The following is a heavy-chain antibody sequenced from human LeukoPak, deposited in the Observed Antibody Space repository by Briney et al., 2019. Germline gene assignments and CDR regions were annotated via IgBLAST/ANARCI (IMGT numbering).Heavy chain of an antibody. CDR1: GFTFSSYW. V-gene: IGHV3-7*03. D-gene: IGHD6-25*01. CDR2: INHNGNVN. Sequence: QAGGSLRLSCAASGFTFSSYWMNWARQAPGKGLEWVASINHNGNVNYYVDSVKGRFTISRDNAKNSLYLQMSNLRAEDTAVYYCAKTDRDSSGGFFDYWGQGTLVTVSS. CDR3: AKTDRDSSGGFFDY. J-gene: IGHJ4*02.